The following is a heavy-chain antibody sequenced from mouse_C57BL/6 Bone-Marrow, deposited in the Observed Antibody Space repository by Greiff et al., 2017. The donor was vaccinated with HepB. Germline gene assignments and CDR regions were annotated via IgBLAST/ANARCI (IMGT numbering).Heavy chain of an antibody. Sequence: VQLVESGAELVKPGASVKISCKASGYAFSSYWMNWVKQRPGKGLEWIGQIYPGDGDTNYNGKFKGKATLTADKSSSTAYMQLSSLTSEDSAVYFCARSNRYAMDYWGQGTSVTVSS. CDR1: GYAFSSYW. D-gene: IGHD2-5*01. CDR2: IYPGDGDT. CDR3: ARSNRYAMDY. V-gene: IGHV1-80*01. J-gene: IGHJ4*01.